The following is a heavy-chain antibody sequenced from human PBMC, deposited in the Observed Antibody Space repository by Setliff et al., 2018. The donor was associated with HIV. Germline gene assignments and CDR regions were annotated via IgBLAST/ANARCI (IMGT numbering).Heavy chain of an antibody. CDR1: GGSSSGSY. V-gene: IGHV4-34*01. CDR3: ATTECRGADCPQMYDY. D-gene: IGHD2-21*02. Sequence: PSETLSLTCAVHGGSSSGSYWSWIRQPPGKGLEWIGELNYVGVTNHNPSLKSRVTISVEASKRQWSLKLNSVTAADTAVYFCATTECRGADCPQMYDYWGQGILVTVSS. J-gene: IGHJ4*02. CDR2: LNYVGVT.